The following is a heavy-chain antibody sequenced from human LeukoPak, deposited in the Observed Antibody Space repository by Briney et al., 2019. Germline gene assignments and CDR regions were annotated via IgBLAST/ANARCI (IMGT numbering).Heavy chain of an antibody. CDR1: GYTFTNYD. Sequence: ASVKVSCKASGYTFTNYDISWVRQAPGQGLEWMGWISAYNGNTNYAQKLQDRVTMTTDTSTSTAYMELRSLRSDDTAVYYCARAYYGSGGSLTHTDFDYWGQGTLVTVSS. J-gene: IGHJ4*02. CDR3: ARAYYGSGGSLTHTDFDY. V-gene: IGHV1-18*04. D-gene: IGHD3-10*01. CDR2: ISAYNGNT.